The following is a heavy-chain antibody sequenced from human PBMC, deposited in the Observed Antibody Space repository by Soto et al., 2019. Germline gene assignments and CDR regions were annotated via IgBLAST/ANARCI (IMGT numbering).Heavy chain of an antibody. Sequence: QVQLVQSGAEVKKPGASVKVSCKASGGTFSSYAISWVRQAPGQGLEWMGGIIPIFGTANYAQKFQGRVTITADESTSTAYMEQSSLRSEDTAVYYCASEPNYDFWSGYYGDYWGQGTLVNVSS. CDR2: IIPIFGTA. D-gene: IGHD3-3*01. J-gene: IGHJ4*02. V-gene: IGHV1-69*12. CDR3: ASEPNYDFWSGYYGDY. CDR1: GGTFSSYA.